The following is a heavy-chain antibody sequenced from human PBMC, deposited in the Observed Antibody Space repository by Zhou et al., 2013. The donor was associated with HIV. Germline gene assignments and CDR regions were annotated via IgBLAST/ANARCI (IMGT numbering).Heavy chain of an antibody. CDR2: ISAYDGNT. D-gene: IGHD2-2*01. J-gene: IGHJ4*02. V-gene: IGHV1-18*01. Sequence: QVQLVQSGAEVKKPGSSVTVSCKASGGTFSSYTIDWVRQAPGQGLEWMGWISAYDGNTHFAAQVQDRITMSIDTATNTAHMELGSLTSDDTAVYFCARDRLLQGYSSSWFIDYWGQGTLVTVSS. CDR1: GGTFSSYT. CDR3: ARDRLLQGYSSSWFIDY.